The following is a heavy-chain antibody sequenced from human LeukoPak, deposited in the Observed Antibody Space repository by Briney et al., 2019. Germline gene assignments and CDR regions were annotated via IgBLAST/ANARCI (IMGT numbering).Heavy chain of an antibody. J-gene: IGHJ4*02. D-gene: IGHD2-15*01. V-gene: IGHV3-30*04. Sequence: GGSLRLSCAASGFTFSSYAMHWVRQAPGKGLEWVAVISYDGSNKYYADSVKGRFTISRDNSKNTLYLQMNSLRAEDTAVYYCARDLAWWEPVDWGQGTLVTVSS. CDR2: ISYDGSNK. CDR3: ARDLAWWEPVD. CDR1: GFTFSSYA.